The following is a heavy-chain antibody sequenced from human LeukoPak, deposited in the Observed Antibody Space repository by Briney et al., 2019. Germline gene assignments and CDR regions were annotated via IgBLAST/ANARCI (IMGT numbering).Heavy chain of an antibody. Sequence: SETLSLTCTVSGGSISSGGYFWSWIRQHPGKGLEWIGSISSSGSTLYSPSLKRRVTISIDTSKNQFSLNLSSVTAADTAVYYCARHGKGVSYFYAFDIWGQGTMVTVSS. CDR1: GGSISSGGYF. V-gene: IGHV4-30-4*01. D-gene: IGHD1-26*01. CDR2: ISSSGST. J-gene: IGHJ3*02. CDR3: ARHGKGVSYFYAFDI.